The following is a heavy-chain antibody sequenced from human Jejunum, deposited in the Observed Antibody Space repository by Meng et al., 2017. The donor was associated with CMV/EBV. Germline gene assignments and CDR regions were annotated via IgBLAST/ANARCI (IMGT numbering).Heavy chain of an antibody. V-gene: IGHV3-7*01. Sequence: FRSSWMSWVRQAPGKGLKWVANIKQDGSEEYYVDSVKGRFTISRDNAKNSVYLQMNSLRAEDTAVYYCARMDCSSPSCYTYGLDVWGQGTTGTVSS. CDR1: FRSSW. D-gene: IGHD2-2*02. CDR3: ARMDCSSPSCYTYGLDV. CDR2: IKQDGSEE. J-gene: IGHJ6*02.